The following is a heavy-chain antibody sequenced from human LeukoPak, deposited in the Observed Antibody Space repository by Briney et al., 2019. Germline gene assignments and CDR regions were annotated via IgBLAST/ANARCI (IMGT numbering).Heavy chain of an antibody. CDR1: GFAFDDYA. CDR2: INWSSDII. D-gene: IGHD4-11*01. Sequence: GGSLRLSCAASGFAFDDYAMHWVRQAPGKGLEWVSGINWSSDIIAYADSVKGRFTISRDSAKNSLYLQMNSLRADDMALYYCARKRGDDYSDYYFDYWGQGTLVTVSS. V-gene: IGHV3-9*03. CDR3: ARKRGDDYSDYYFDY. J-gene: IGHJ4*02.